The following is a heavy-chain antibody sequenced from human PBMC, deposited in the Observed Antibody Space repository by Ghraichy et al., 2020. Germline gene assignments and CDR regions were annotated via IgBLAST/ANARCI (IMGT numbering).Heavy chain of an antibody. V-gene: IGHV3-23*01. Sequence: GESLNISCAASGFTFSSYAMSWVRQAPGKGLEWVLAISGSGGSTYYADSVKGRFTISRDNSKNTLYLLMNSLRAEDTAVYYCAKSQLYYYDTSAYGSNDAFDIWGHGTMVTVSS. CDR3: AKSQLYYYDTSAYGSNDAFDI. J-gene: IGHJ3*02. D-gene: IGHD3-22*01. CDR2: ISGSGGST. CDR1: GFTFSSYA.